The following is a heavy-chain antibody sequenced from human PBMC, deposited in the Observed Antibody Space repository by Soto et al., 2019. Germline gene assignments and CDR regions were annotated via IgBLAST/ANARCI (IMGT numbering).Heavy chain of an antibody. CDR3: AKNGQPPYYYYGMDV. Sequence: QGQLVQSGPEAKKPGASVKVSCKASGYTFSRYGISWVRQAPGQGLEWMGWISGYNGDTKYAQKVQGRVTMTIDTSTYTAYMELRSLTSDDTAIYYCAKNGQPPYYYYGMDVWGQGTTVNVS. CDR2: ISGYNGDT. D-gene: IGHD2-8*01. CDR1: GYTFSRYG. V-gene: IGHV1-18*01. J-gene: IGHJ6*02.